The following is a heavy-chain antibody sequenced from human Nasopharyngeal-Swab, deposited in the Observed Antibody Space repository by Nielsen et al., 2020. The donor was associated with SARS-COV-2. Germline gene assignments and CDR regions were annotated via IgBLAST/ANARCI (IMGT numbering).Heavy chain of an antibody. J-gene: IGHJ6*02. CDR2: MSPNSGNT. V-gene: IGHV1-8*01. Sequence: ASVKVSCKASGYTFINHDINWVRQSTGQGLEWMGWMSPNSGNTGYAQKFQGRVTMTRGTSTSTVYMELSSLRSEDTAVYYCASWDGFSLYYGMDVWGQGTTVTVSS. CDR3: ASWDGFSLYYGMDV. CDR1: GYTFINHD. D-gene: IGHD3-3*01.